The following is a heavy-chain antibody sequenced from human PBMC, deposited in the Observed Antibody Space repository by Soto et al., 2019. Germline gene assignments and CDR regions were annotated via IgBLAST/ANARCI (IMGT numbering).Heavy chain of an antibody. D-gene: IGHD6-19*01. CDR2: ISSSGNII. CDR1: GFTLSDYY. Sequence: GGSLRLSCAASGFTLSDYYMSWIRQAPGKGLEWVSYISSSGNIIYYADSVKGRFTISRDNAKNSLYLQMNSLRAEDTAVYYCARDKAVAGYERNDYWGQGTLVTVSS. V-gene: IGHV3-11*01. CDR3: ARDKAVAGYERNDY. J-gene: IGHJ4*02.